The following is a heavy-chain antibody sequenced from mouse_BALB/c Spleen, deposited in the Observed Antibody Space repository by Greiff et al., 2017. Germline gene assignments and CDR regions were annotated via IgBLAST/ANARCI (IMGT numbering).Heavy chain of an antibody. J-gene: IGHJ4*01. CDR1: GYTFTSYV. V-gene: IGHV1-14*01. CDR3: ARGGMITTRDAMDY. Sequence: EVQLQQSGPELVKPGASVKMSCKASGYTFTSYVMHWVKQKPGQGLEWIGYINPYNDGTKYNEKFKGKATLTSDKSSSTAYMELSSLTSEDSAVYYCARGGMITTRDAMDYWGQGTSVTVSS. D-gene: IGHD2-4*01. CDR2: INPYNDGT.